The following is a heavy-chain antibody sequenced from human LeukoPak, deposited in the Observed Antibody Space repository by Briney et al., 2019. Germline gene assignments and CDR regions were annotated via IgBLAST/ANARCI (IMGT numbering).Heavy chain of an antibody. V-gene: IGHV4-34*01. Sequence: SETLSLTCAVYGGSFSGYYWSWIRQPPGKGLEWIGEINHSGSTNYNPSLKSRVTISVDTSKNQFSLKLSSVTAADTAVYYCARHAQGRIAARYFDYWGQGTLVTVSS. J-gene: IGHJ4*02. CDR3: ARHAQGRIAARYFDY. D-gene: IGHD6-6*01. CDR2: INHSGST. CDR1: GGSFSGYY.